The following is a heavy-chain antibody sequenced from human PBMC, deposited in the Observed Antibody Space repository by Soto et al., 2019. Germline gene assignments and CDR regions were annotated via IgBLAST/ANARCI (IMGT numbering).Heavy chain of an antibody. D-gene: IGHD4-17*01. CDR2: INGGNGNT. J-gene: IGHJ4*02. CDR1: GGTFSSYT. V-gene: IGHV1-3*01. CDR3: ARDRFYGTFDS. Sequence: ASVKVSCKASGGTFSSYTISWMRQAPGQNLEWMGSINGGNGNTKYSEKLQGRVTITRDTSATTAYMELSSLRSEDTAVYFCARDRFYGTFDSWGQGTLVTVSS.